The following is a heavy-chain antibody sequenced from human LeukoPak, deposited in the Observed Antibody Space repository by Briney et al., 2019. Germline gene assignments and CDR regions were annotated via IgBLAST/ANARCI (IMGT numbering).Heavy chain of an antibody. J-gene: IGHJ6*03. Sequence: GGSLRLSCAASGFTFSTYWMSWVRQVPGKGLEWVANIKQDGSERNYVDSVKGRFTISRDNAKNSLYLQINSLRAEDTAVYYCARELSYSSGWPNYYYYYYMDVWGKGTTVTISS. CDR3: ARELSYSSGWPNYYYYYYMDV. CDR2: IKQDGSER. D-gene: IGHD6-19*01. V-gene: IGHV3-7*01. CDR1: GFTFSTYW.